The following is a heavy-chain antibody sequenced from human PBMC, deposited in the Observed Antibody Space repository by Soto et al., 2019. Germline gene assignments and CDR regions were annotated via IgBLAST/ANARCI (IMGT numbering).Heavy chain of an antibody. CDR2: VYYTETT. Sequence: ETLSLTCSLSGGSINSSDHFWGWIRQTPGKGLEWIGSVYYTETTYYDPSLKSPVTISVETSRNTFSLKVNSVTAADTGIYYCARQRVLSTNMFITSFDPWGQGTLVTVPQ. J-gene: IGHJ5*02. CDR3: ARQRVLSTNMFITSFDP. D-gene: IGHD3-10*02. CDR1: GGSINSSDHF. V-gene: IGHV4-39*01.